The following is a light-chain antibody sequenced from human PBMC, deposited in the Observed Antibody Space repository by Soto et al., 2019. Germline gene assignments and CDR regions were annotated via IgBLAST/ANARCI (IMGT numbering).Light chain of an antibody. CDR1: HTISSSY. CDR3: QQAFT. Sequence: EIVLAQSPGTLSLSPGERATLSCRASHTISSSYLAWYQQKPGQAPRLLMYDASNRATGIPARFSGSGSGTDFTLTISSLEPEDFAVYYCQQAFTFGPGTKVDIK. CDR2: DAS. J-gene: IGKJ3*01. V-gene: IGKV3-20*01.